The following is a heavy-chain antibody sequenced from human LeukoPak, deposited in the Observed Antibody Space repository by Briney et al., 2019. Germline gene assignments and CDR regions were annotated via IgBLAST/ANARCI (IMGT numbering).Heavy chain of an antibody. Sequence: ASVKVSCKASGYTFTSYDINWVRQATGQGLEWMGWMNPNSGNTGYAQEFQGRVTMTRNTSISTAYMELSSLRSEDTAVYYCARPLVPAAPGWFDPWGQGTLVTVSS. J-gene: IGHJ5*02. V-gene: IGHV1-8*01. D-gene: IGHD2-2*01. CDR1: GYTFTSYD. CDR3: ARPLVPAAPGWFDP. CDR2: MNPNSGNT.